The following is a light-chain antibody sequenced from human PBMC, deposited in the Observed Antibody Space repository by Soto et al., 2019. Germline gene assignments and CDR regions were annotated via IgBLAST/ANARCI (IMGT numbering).Light chain of an antibody. CDR3: QQYNNWS. CDR2: GAS. J-gene: IGKJ5*01. V-gene: IGKV3D-15*01. CDR1: HSVSSIY. Sequence: EIVLTQSPGTLSLSPGERATLSCRASHSVSSIYLSWYQQKPGQAPRLLIYGASSRATGIPDRFSGSGSGTEFTLTISSLQSEDFAVYYCQQYNNWSFGQGTRLEI.